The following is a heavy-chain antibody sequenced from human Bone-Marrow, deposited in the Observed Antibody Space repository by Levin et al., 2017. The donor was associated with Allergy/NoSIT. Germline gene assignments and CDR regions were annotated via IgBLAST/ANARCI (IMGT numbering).Heavy chain of an antibody. Sequence: GGSLRLSCVGSGFSFSSYSMSWVRQAPGKGLEWVSYISASSGTRHYADSVKGRFTVSRDNYQRSMSLEMKNLRADDTGIYFCANRTTLVGVGFYFNCWGRGTRVSV. CDR1: GFSFSSYS. V-gene: IGHV3-48*01. CDR3: ANRTTLVGVGFYFNC. J-gene: IGHJ4*02. D-gene: IGHD3-3*01. CDR2: ISASSGTR.